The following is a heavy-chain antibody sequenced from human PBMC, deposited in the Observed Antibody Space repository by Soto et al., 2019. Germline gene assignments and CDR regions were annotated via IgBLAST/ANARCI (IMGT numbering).Heavy chain of an antibody. Sequence: EVQLVESGGGLVQPGGSLRLSCAASGFTFSSYWMSWVRQAPGKGLEWVANIKQDGSEKYYVDSVKGRFTISRDNAKNSLDLQKNSLRAEDTAFYFCARREDSSSLYYYYYYMDVWGKGTTVTVSS. J-gene: IGHJ6*03. CDR3: ARREDSSSLYYYYYYMDV. D-gene: IGHD6-13*01. CDR2: IKQDGSEK. CDR1: GFTFSSYW. V-gene: IGHV3-7*01.